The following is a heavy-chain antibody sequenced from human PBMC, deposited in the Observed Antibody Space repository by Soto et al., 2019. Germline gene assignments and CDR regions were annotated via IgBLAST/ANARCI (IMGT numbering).Heavy chain of an antibody. V-gene: IGHV6-1*01. CDR2: TYYRSKWYS. CDR3: LRMLYSTDHVY. Sequence: IRQSPSKGLEWLGRTYYRSKWYSEYAVSVKGRITINPDTSNNQFSLQLNSLTPEDTSVYYCLRMLYSTDHVYWGHASVVTVSS. D-gene: IGHD3-16*02. J-gene: IGHJ4*01.